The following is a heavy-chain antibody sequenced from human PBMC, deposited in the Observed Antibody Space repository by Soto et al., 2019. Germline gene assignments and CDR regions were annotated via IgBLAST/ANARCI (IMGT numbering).Heavy chain of an antibody. V-gene: IGHV4-61*01. D-gene: IGHD3-10*01. CDR1: GGSVSSGSYY. CDR3: ATRGYNFDY. Sequence: SETLSLTCTVSGGSVSSGSYYWSWIRQPPGKGLEWIGYIYYSGSTNYNPSLKSRVTISVDTSKNQFSLKLSSVTAADPAVYDGATRGYNFDYWGQGTLMTVSS. CDR2: IYYSGST. J-gene: IGHJ4*02.